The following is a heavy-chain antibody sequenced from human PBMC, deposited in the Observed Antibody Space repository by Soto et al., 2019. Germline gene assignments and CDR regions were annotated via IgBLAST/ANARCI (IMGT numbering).Heavy chain of an antibody. CDR1: GYTFTSYG. D-gene: IGHD3-3*01. Sequence: ASVKVSCKASGYTFTSYGISWVRQAPGQGLEWMGWISAYNGNTNYAQKLQGRVTMTTDTSTSTAYMELRSLRSDDTAVYYCARGTYYDFWSGSYNWFDPWGRGTLVTVSS. CDR2: ISAYNGNT. CDR3: ARGTYYDFWSGSYNWFDP. V-gene: IGHV1-18*01. J-gene: IGHJ5*02.